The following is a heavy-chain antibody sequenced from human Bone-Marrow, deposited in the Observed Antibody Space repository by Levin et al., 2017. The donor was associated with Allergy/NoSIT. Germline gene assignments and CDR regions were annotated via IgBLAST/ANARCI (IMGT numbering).Heavy chain of an antibody. Sequence: GSLRLSCTVSGGSISSSSYYWGWIRQPPGTGLEWIGSIYYSGSTYYNPSLKSRVTISVDTSKNQFSLKLSSVTAADTAVYYCARRSYYGSGLDMDVWGKGTTVTVSS. CDR1: GGSISSSSYY. V-gene: IGHV4-39*01. J-gene: IGHJ6*03. D-gene: IGHD3-10*01. CDR2: IYYSGST. CDR3: ARRSYYGSGLDMDV.